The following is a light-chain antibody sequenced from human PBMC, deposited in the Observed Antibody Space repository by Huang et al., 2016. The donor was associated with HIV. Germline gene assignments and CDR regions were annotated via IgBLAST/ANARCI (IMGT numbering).Light chain of an antibody. Sequence: DIQMTQSPSSLSTSVGARVTITCRASQDINNRLAWYRQKPGKAPESLIYAASNLQSGVPSRFSGSGSETYFTLVISSLQPEDFATYYCQQFDSFPYTFGQGTKLDI. J-gene: IGKJ2*01. V-gene: IGKV1-16*01. CDR1: QDINNR. CDR3: QQFDSFPYT. CDR2: AAS.